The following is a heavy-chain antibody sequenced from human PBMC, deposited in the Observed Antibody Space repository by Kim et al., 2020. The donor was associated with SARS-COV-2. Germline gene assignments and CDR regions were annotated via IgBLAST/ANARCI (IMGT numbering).Heavy chain of an antibody. Sequence: GGSLRLSCAASGFTFDDYGMNWVRQAPGKGLEWVSGINWNGGSTGYADSVKGRFTISRDNAKNSLYLQMNSLRAEDTAVYYCARGPGMAAGGGFIGMDIWGQGTTVAVSS. CDR2: INWNGGST. D-gene: IGHD3-10*01. V-gene: IGHV3-20*04. J-gene: IGHJ6*02. CDR3: ARGPGMAAGGGFIGMDI. CDR1: GFTFDDYG.